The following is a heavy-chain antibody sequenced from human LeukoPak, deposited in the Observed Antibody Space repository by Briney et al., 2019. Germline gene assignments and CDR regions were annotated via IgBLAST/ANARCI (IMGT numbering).Heavy chain of an antibody. Sequence: SETLSLTCSVSDDSITMYYGTWIRQPPGKGLEWIGLIYYSGNTNYNPSLESRVTISMDTSKKWFSLNLMSVTAADTAVYYCAKDAGLWFGEHNDYWGQGTLVTVSS. V-gene: IGHV4-59*01. D-gene: IGHD3-10*01. J-gene: IGHJ4*02. CDR3: AKDAGLWFGEHNDY. CDR1: DDSITMYY. CDR2: IYYSGNT.